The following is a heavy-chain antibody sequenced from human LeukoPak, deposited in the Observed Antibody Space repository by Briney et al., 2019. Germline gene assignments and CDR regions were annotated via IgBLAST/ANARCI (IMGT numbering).Heavy chain of an antibody. J-gene: IGHJ4*02. CDR2: ISCGSTTI. D-gene: IGHD2-2*01. CDR3: ARGIYCSSTGCYDAFDY. CDR1: VLPFRSYG. V-gene: IGHV3-48*01. Sequence: GGSLRLPCAASVLPFRSYGLHWVRHAPGKGLEWISYISCGSTTIYYGDSVKGRFTIYRDNAKNSLYLQKNSLRAEDTAVYYCARGIYCSSTGCYDAFDYWGQGALVTVCS.